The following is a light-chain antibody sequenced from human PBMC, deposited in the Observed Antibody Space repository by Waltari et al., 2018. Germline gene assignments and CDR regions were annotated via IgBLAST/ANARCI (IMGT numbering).Light chain of an antibody. CDR2: ATS. V-gene: IGKV1D-12*01. CDR3: QQANSFPYT. J-gene: IGKJ2*01. CDR1: QDISTW. Sequence: DIQMTQSPSSVSAFVGDTVTITCRASQDISTWLTWYQQKPGKAPKLLIFATSSLQRGVPSRFSGSGSGTDFTLTITSLQPEDFATYYCQQANSFPYTFGPGPRWRS.